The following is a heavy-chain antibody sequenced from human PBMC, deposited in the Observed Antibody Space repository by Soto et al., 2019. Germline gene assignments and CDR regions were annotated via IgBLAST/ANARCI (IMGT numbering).Heavy chain of an antibody. D-gene: IGHD6-13*01. Sequence: EVQLVESGGGLVQPGGSLRLSCAASGFTVSSNYMSWVRQAPGKGLEWVSVIYSGGSTYYADSVKGRFTISRDNSKNTLYLQMNSLRAEDPAVYYCARVPAAGIFDYWGQGTLVTVSS. CDR1: GFTVSSNY. V-gene: IGHV3-66*01. J-gene: IGHJ4*02. CDR2: IYSGGST. CDR3: ARVPAAGIFDY.